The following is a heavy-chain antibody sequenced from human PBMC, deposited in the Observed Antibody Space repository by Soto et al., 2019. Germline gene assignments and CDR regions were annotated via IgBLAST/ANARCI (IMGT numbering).Heavy chain of an antibody. V-gene: IGHV3-30*18. J-gene: IGHJ4*02. CDR2: ISYDGSNK. CDR3: AKDGDILTAYYHPLPPFHY. CDR1: GFTFSSYG. Sequence: QVQLVESGGGVVQPGRSLRLSCAASGFTFSSYGMHWVRQAPGKGLEWVAVISYDGSNKYYADSVKGRFTISRDNSKNTLYLQMNSLRAEDTAVYYCAKDGDILTAYYHPLPPFHYWGQGTLVTVSS. D-gene: IGHD3-9*01.